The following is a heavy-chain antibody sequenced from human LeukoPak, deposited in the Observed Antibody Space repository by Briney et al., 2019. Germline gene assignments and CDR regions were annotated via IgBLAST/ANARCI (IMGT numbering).Heavy chain of an antibody. CDR3: ARATVEEVVAASLDY. CDR2: INPSCGST. Sequence: ASVKVSCKASGYTFTSYYMHWVRQAPGQGLEWMGIINPSCGSTSYAQKFQGRVTMTRDTSTSTVYMELSSLRSEDTAVYYCARATVEEVVAASLDYWGQGTLVTVSS. V-gene: IGHV1-46*01. D-gene: IGHD2-15*01. J-gene: IGHJ4*02. CDR1: GYTFTSYY.